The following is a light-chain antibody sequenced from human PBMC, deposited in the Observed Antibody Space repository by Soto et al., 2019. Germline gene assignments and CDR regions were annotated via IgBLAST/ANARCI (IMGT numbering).Light chain of an antibody. CDR3: QTWGTGIRV. CDR1: SGHSSFA. J-gene: IGLJ2*01. Sequence: QLVLTQSPSASASLGASVKLTCTLSSGHSSFAIAWHQQQPEKGPRYLMKLNIDGSHSKGDGIPDHFSGSSSGAERYLTISSLQSEDEADSYCQTWGTGIRVFGGGTKLTVL. CDR2: LNIDGSH. V-gene: IGLV4-69*01.